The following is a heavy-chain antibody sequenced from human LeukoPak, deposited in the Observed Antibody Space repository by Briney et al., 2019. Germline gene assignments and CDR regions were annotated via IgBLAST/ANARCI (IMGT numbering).Heavy chain of an antibody. CDR3: TRVRGISARRSSGNYYMDV. D-gene: IGHD6-6*01. CDR2: ISSSSSYI. CDR1: GFTFSSYS. J-gene: IGHJ6*03. V-gene: IGHV3-21*01. Sequence: GSLRLSCAASGFTFSSYSMNWVRQAPGKGLEWVSSISSSSSYIYYADSVKGRFTISRDNAKNSLYLQMNSLRAEDTAVYYCTRVRGISARRSSGNYYMDVWGKGTTVTVSS.